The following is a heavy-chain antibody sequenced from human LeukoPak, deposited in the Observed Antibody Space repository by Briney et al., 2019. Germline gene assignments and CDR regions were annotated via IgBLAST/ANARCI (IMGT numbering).Heavy chain of an antibody. CDR2: IFYSGGT. V-gene: IGHV4-39*07. D-gene: IGHD2-15*01. CDR1: GGSINTPNYY. J-gene: IGHJ5*02. CDR3: AAVVVAARGRWFDP. Sequence: PSKTLSLTCTVSGGSINTPNYYWGWIRQTPGKGLEWIGNIFYSGGTYYSPSLTSRVTISLDTSRNQFSLKLNSVTAADTAVYYCAAVVVAARGRWFDPWGQGTLVTVSS.